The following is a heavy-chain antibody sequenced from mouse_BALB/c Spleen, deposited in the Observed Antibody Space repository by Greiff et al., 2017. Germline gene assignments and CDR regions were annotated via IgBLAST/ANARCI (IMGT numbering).Heavy chain of an antibody. V-gene: IGHV1-15*01. CDR3: TRCSSGYVFDY. J-gene: IGHJ2*01. D-gene: IGHD3-1*01. CDR2: IDPETGGT. CDR1: GYTFTDYE. Sequence: QVQLQQSGAELVRPGVSVTLSCKASGYTFTDYEMHWVKRTPVHGLEWIGAIDPETGGTAYNQKFKGKATLTADKSSSTAYMELRRLTSEDSAVYYCTRCSSGYVFDYWGQGTTLTVSS.